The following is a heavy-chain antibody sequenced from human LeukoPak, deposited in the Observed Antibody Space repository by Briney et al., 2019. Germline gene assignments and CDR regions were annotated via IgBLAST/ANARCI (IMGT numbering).Heavy chain of an antibody. D-gene: IGHD1-7*01. Sequence: PGGSLRLSCAASGFTFSTFAMIWVRQPPGKGLEWVSSIFPSGGEIHYADSVKGRFTISRDNAKNSQYLQMNSLRAEDTAVYYCARSSRELGGYAPWELMPPFDYWGQGTLVTVSS. J-gene: IGHJ4*02. CDR1: GFTFSTFA. V-gene: IGHV3-21*01. CDR3: ARSSRELGGYAPWELMPPFDY. CDR2: IFPSGGEI.